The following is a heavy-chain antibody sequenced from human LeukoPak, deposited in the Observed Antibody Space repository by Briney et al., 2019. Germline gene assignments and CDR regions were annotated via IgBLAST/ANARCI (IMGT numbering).Heavy chain of an antibody. CDR3: ARGLYYFDY. V-gene: IGHV4-34*01. CDR1: GGSFSGYY. J-gene: IGHJ4*02. Sequence: PSETLSLTYAVYGGSFSGYYWSWIRQPPGKGLEWIGEINHSGSTNYNLSLKSRVTISVDTSKNQFSLKLSSVTAADTAVYYCARGLYYFDYWGQGTLVTVSS. CDR2: INHSGST.